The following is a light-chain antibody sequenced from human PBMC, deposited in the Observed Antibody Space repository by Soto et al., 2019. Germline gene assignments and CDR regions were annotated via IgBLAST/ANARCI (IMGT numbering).Light chain of an antibody. CDR3: MQGSLWPFT. CDR1: QSFIHSNGNTY. J-gene: IGKJ2*01. Sequence: DVVMTQSPLSLPVTLGQPASISCRSTQSFIHSNGNTYLTWFQQRPGQSPRRLIYQVFNRDSGVPDRFSGSGSDTDFTLKISRVEAEDVGVYYCMQGSLWPFTFGQGTRLEIK. CDR2: QVF. V-gene: IGKV2-30*02.